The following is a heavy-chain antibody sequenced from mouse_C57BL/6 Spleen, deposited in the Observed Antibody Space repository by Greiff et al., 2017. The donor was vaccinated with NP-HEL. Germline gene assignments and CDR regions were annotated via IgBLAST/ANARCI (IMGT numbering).Heavy chain of an antibody. CDR1: GYTFTDYY. D-gene: IGHD4-1*01. Sequence: EVQLQQSGPELVKPGASVKISCKASGYTFTDYYMNWVKQSHGKSLEWIGDINPNNGGTSYNQKFKGKATLTVDKSSSTAYMELRSLTSEDSAVYYCASGLTGTLDYWGQGTTLTVSS. CDR2: INPNNGGT. J-gene: IGHJ2*01. V-gene: IGHV1-26*01. CDR3: ASGLTGTLDY.